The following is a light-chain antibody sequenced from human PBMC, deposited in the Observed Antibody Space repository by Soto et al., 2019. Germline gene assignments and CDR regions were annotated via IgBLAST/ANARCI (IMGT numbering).Light chain of an antibody. CDR2: DAS. CDR3: QQYNSYSIT. J-gene: IGKJ5*01. V-gene: IGKV1-5*01. Sequence: DIQMTHSPSTLSASVGDRVTITCRASQSISSWLAWYQQKPGKAPKLLIYDASSLESGVPSRFSGRGSGTEFTLTISSLQPDDFATYYCQQYNSYSITFGQGTRLEI. CDR1: QSISSW.